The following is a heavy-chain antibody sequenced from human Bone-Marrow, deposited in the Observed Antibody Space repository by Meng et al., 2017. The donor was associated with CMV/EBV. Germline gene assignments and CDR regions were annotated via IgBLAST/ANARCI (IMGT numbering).Heavy chain of an antibody. D-gene: IGHD2-8*01. J-gene: IGHJ4*02. CDR3: VLSKGTALISN. CDR2: TYRSGIS. Sequence: SETLSLTCTVSTYSISSGYYWGWIRQPPGKGLEWLGTTYRSGISFFNPSLKSRLTMSVDTSKNQFSLRLSSVTAADTAMYYCVLSKGTALISNWGQGTPVTVSS. CDR1: TYSISSGYY. V-gene: IGHV4-38-2*02.